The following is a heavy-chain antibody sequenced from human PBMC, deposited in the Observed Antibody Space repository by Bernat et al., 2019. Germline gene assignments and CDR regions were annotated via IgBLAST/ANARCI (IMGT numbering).Heavy chain of an antibody. Sequence: QVQLVQSGAEVKKPGASVKVSCKVSGYTLTELSMHWVRQAPGQGLEWMGWINPNSGGTNYAQKFQGRVTMTRDTTSSTAYMELSRLRSDDTAMYYCARVVPDESLSPIVDYWGQGTLVTVSS. CDR3: ARVVPDESLSPIVDY. D-gene: IGHD3-16*02. CDR2: INPNSGGT. CDR1: GYTLTELS. V-gene: IGHV1-2*02. J-gene: IGHJ4*02.